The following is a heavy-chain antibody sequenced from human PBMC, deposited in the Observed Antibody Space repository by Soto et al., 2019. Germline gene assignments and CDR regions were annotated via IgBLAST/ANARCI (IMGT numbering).Heavy chain of an antibody. D-gene: IGHD2-2*01. Sequence: QVQLVQSGAEVKKPGSSVKVSCKASGGTFSSYTISWVRQAPGQGLEWMGRIIPILGIANYAQKFQGRVTITAEKSTSTAYMELSSLRSEDTAVYYCARGGTAAYSDYWGQGTLVTVSS. CDR1: GGTFSSYT. CDR3: ARGGTAAYSDY. J-gene: IGHJ4*02. V-gene: IGHV1-69*02. CDR2: IIPILGIA.